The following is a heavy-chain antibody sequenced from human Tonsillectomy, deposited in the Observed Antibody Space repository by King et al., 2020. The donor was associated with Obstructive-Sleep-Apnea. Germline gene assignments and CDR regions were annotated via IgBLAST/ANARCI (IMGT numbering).Heavy chain of an antibody. D-gene: IGHD6-19*01. J-gene: IGHJ5*02. CDR1: GDSISSGHY. Sequence: VQLQESGPGLVKPSETLSLTCTVSGDSISSGHYWGWIRQFPGKGLEWIATPYRSGSTYYNPSLKSRVTISIDTSKNQFSLRLTSVTAADRAVYYCATGQWLTSFNSWGQGTLVTVSS. CDR3: ATGQWLTSFNS. V-gene: IGHV4-38-2*02. CDR2: PYRSGST.